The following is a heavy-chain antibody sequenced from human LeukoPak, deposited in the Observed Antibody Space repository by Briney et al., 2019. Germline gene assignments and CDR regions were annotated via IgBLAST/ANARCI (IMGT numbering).Heavy chain of an antibody. V-gene: IGHV4-4*07. CDR2: IYTSGST. Sequence: SETLSLTCTVSGGSISSYYWSWIRQPAGKGLEWIGRIYTSGSTNYNPSLKSRVTMSVDTSKNQFSLKLSSVTAGDTAVYYCASYGYSSSWYDYWGQGTLVTVSS. CDR3: ASYGYSSSWYDY. CDR1: GGSISSYY. D-gene: IGHD6-13*01. J-gene: IGHJ4*02.